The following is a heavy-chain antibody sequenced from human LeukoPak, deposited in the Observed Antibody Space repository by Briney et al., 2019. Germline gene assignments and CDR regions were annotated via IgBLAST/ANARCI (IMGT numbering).Heavy chain of an antibody. CDR2: ISTDGSSA. Sequence: PGGSLRLSCAPSGFTFSSYWMHWVRQAPGKGLVWVSRISTDGSSASYADSVKGRFTISRDNAKNTLYLQMNSLRAEDTAVYYCATFRSPDYWGQGTLVTVSS. V-gene: IGHV3-74*01. CDR1: GFTFSSYW. J-gene: IGHJ4*02. CDR3: ATFRSPDY.